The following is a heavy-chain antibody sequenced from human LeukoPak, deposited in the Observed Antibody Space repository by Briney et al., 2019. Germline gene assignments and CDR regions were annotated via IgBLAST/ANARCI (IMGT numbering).Heavy chain of an antibody. V-gene: IGHV4-61*01. CDR3: ARTTEGYCRGRSCYSYYYYMDV. D-gene: IGHD2-15*01. CDR2: IHYSGST. CDR1: GGSISSGSYY. J-gene: IGHJ6*03. Sequence: SETLSLTCTVSGGSISSGSYYWSWIRQPPGKGLEWIGYIHYSGSTNYNPSLKSRVTISVDTSKNQFSLELSSVTAADTAVYYCARTTEGYCRGRSCYSYYYYMDVWGKGTTVTVSS.